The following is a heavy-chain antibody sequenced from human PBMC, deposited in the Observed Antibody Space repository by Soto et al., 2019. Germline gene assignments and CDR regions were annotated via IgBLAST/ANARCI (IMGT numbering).Heavy chain of an antibody. CDR1: GFTFSGSA. CDR3: TRHSQYYDILTGYDYYYFYGMDV. D-gene: IGHD3-9*01. CDR2: IRSKADSFAT. V-gene: IGHV3-73*01. J-gene: IGHJ6*02. Sequence: PGGSLRLSCAASGFTFSGSAMHWVRQASGKGLEWVGRIRSKADSFATAYAASVKGRFTISRDDSKNTAYLHMNSLKTEDTAVYYCTRHSQYYDILTGYDYYYFYGMDVWGQGTTVTVSS.